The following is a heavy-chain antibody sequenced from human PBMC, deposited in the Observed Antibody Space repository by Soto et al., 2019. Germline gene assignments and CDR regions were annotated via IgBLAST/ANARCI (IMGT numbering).Heavy chain of an antibody. CDR1: GYTFTSYG. CDR2: ISAYNGNT. D-gene: IGHD6-13*01. J-gene: IGHJ6*02. V-gene: IGHV1-18*04. CDR3: ARDGLGDSSSWFTYYYYGMDV. Sequence: ASVKVSCKASGYTFTSYGISWVRQAPGQGLEWMGWISAYNGNTNYAQKLQGRVTMTTDTSTSTAYMELRSLRSDDTAVYYCARDGLGDSSSWFTYYYYGMDVWGQGTTVTVSS.